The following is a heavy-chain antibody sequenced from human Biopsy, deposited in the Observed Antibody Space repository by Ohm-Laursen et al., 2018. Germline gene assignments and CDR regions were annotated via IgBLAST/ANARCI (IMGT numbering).Heavy chain of an antibody. D-gene: IGHD6-19*01. Sequence: ASVTVSCKASGFSFTGYYIHWVRQAPGQGLEWMGWISPKSGGTNYAQKFQGNITMTKNTSMSTAYMEMSRLRSDDTAVYYRALQSVAQMKNFDYWGQGTLVTVSS. CDR3: ALQSVAQMKNFDY. V-gene: IGHV1-2*02. CDR2: ISPKSGGT. J-gene: IGHJ4*02. CDR1: GFSFTGYY.